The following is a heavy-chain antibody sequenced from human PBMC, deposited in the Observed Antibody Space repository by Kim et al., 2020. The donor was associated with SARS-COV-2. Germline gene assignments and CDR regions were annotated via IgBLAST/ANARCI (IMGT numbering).Heavy chain of an antibody. Sequence: GGSLRLSCAASGFTFGDYAMHWVRQAPGKGLEWVSGISSNGGSLAYADSLKGRFTISRDNAKNSLYLQMNSLRAEDTALYYCARAFGSSPRYFYYWGQGTLVTVSS. CDR3: ARAFGSSPRYFYY. J-gene: IGHJ4*02. V-gene: IGHV3-9*01. CDR1: GFTFGDYA. CDR2: ISSNGGSL. D-gene: IGHD1-26*01.